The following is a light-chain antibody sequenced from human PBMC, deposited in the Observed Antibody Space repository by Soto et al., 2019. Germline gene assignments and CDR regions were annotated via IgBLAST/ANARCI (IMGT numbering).Light chain of an antibody. CDR2: DAS. CDR3: LQDINYPWT. V-gene: IGKV1-5*01. Sequence: GEGANITCRASQSISTGLAWYQQKPGKVPKLLISDASSLESGVPPRFSGSGSGTDFTLAISSLQPEDSATYYCLQDINYPWTFGQGTKVDIK. CDR1: QSISTG. J-gene: IGKJ1*01.